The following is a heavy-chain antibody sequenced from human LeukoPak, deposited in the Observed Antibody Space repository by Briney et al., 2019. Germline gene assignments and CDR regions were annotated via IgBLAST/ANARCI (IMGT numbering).Heavy chain of an antibody. CDR2: ISSSSSYI. J-gene: IGHJ5*02. CDR1: GFTFSSYS. D-gene: IGHD3-10*01. V-gene: IGHV3-21*01. CDR3: ARSAGRSFGNWFDP. Sequence: PGGSLRLSCAASGFTFSSYSMNWARQAPGKGLEWVSSISSSSSYIYYADSVKGRFTISRDNAKNSLYLQMNSLRAEDTAVYYCARSAGRSFGNWFDPWGQGTLVTVSS.